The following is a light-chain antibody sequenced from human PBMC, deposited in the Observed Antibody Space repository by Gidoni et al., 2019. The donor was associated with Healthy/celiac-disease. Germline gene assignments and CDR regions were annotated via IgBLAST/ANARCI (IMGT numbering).Light chain of an antibody. CDR1: QSVLYSSNNKNY. V-gene: IGKV4-1*01. CDR3: QQYYSTSGGT. J-gene: IGKJ3*01. Sequence: DIVMTQSPDSLAVSLGERATINCKSSQSVLYSSNNKNYLAWYQQKPGQPPKLLIYWASTRESGVPDRFSGSGSGTDFTLTISSLQAEDVAVYYCQQYYSTSGGTFGPGTKVDIK. CDR2: WAS.